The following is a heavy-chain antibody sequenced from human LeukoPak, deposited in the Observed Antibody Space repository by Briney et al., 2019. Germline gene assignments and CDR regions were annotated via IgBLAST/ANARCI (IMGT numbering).Heavy chain of an antibody. CDR1: GYSISSGYY. Sequence: SETLSLTCTVSGYSISSGYYWGWIRQPPGKGLEWIGSIYHSGSTYYNPSLKSRVTISVDTSKNQFSLKLSSVTAADTAVYYCAKGTWWSSGWSFDYWGQGTLVTVSS. J-gene: IGHJ4*02. CDR2: IYHSGST. V-gene: IGHV4-38-2*02. D-gene: IGHD6-19*01. CDR3: AKGTWWSSGWSFDY.